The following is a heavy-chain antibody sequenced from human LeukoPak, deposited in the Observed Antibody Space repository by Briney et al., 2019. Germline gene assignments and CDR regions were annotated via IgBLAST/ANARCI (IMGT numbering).Heavy chain of an antibody. CDR1: GFSFSDYA. D-gene: IGHD3-22*01. V-gene: IGHV3-23*01. CDR2: ITGSGQTK. J-gene: IGHJ4*02. Sequence: GGSLRLSCLVSGFSFSDYAMSWVRRAPGKGLEWVSAITGSGQTKYYTDSVKGRFTTSRDNSKNTLYLQMNSLRDEDTAEYFCAKESLVVIESYFDNWGQGTLVLVSS. CDR3: AKESLVVIESYFDN.